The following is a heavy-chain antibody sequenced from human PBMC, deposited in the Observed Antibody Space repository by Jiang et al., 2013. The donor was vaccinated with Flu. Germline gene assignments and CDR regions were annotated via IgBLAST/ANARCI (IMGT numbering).Heavy chain of an antibody. J-gene: IGHJ4*02. CDR1: GFTFSSYG. D-gene: IGHD2-2*01. Sequence: GGSLRLSCAASGFTFSSYGMHWVRQAPGKGLEWVAFIRYDGSNKYYADSVKGRFTISRDNSKNTLYLQMNSLRAEDTAVYYCAKTASSTSSQYGDYGEYFDYWGQGTLVTVSS. CDR2: IRYDGSNK. V-gene: IGHV3-30*02. CDR3: AKTASSTSSQYGDYGEYFDY.